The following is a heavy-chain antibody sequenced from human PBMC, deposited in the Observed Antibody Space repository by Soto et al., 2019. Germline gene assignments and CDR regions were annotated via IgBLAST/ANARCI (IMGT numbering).Heavy chain of an antibody. V-gene: IGHV3-48*03. CDR1: GFTFSSYE. D-gene: IGHD4-17*01. CDR2: ISSSGSTI. J-gene: IGHJ1*01. CDR3: ASYGDYVRYFQH. Sequence: HPGGSLRLSCAASGFTFSSYEMNWVRQAPGKGLEWVSYISSSGSTIYYADSVKGRFTISRDNAKNSLYLQMNSLRAEDTAVYYCASYGDYVRYFQHWGQGTLVTVSS.